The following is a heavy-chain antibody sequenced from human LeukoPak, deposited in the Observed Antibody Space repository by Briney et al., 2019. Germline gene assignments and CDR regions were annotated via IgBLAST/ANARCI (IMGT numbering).Heavy chain of an antibody. CDR3: AREKVSGGWYVYYGMDV. V-gene: IGHV3-30-3*01. J-gene: IGHJ6*02. CDR1: GFTFSSYA. D-gene: IGHD6-19*01. CDR2: ISYDGSNK. Sequence: PGGSLRLSCAASGFTFSSYAMHWVRQAPGKGLEWVAVISYDGSNKYYADSVKGRFTISRDNSKNTLYLQMNSLRAEDTAVYYCAREKVSGGWYVYYGMDVWGQGTTVTVSS.